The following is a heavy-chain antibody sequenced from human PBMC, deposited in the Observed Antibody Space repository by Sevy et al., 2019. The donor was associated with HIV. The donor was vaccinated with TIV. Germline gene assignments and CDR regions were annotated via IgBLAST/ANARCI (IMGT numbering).Heavy chain of an antibody. D-gene: IGHD6-19*01. J-gene: IGHJ4*02. CDR1: GFSISGYG. CDR3: AREDILVAGIGYYFHS. V-gene: IGHV3-33*01. Sequence: GESLKISCAASGFSISGYGMHWVRQAPGKGLEWVAVIWYDGTNREYADSVKGRFTISRDNSKNTLYLQMNSLRVEDTAVYYCAREDILVAGIGYYFHSWGQGTLVTVSS. CDR2: IWYDGTNR.